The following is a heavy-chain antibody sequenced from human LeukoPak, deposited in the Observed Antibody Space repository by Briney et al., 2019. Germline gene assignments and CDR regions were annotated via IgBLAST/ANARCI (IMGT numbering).Heavy chain of an antibody. Sequence: ASVKVSCKASGYTFTCCYMHWMRHAHAPGLELMGLINTNSGGTNYAQKCQGRVTMTRDTSISTAYMELSRLRSDDTAVYYCARVGGRFSNWFDPWGQGTLVTVSS. J-gene: IGHJ5*02. D-gene: IGHD2-15*01. V-gene: IGHV1-2*06. CDR3: ARVGGRFSNWFDP. CDR1: GYTFTCCY. CDR2: INTNSGGT.